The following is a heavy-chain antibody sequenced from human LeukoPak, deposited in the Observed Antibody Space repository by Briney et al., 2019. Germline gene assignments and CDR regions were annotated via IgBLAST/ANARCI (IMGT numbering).Heavy chain of an antibody. CDR1: GFTFSSYG. V-gene: IGHV3-33*01. J-gene: IGHJ3*02. Sequence: GGSLRLSCAASGFTFSSYGMHWVRQAPGKGLEWVAVIWYDGSNKYYADSVKGRFTISRDNSKNTQYLQMNSLRAEDTAVYYCARDRTARAAADAFDIWGQGTMVTVSS. CDR2: IWYDGSNK. CDR3: ARDRTARAAADAFDI. D-gene: IGHD6-13*01.